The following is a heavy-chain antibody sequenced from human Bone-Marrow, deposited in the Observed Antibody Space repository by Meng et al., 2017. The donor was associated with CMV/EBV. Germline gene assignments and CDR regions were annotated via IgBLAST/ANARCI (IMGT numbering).Heavy chain of an antibody. D-gene: IGHD2-2*01. Sequence: SETLSLTCTVSGGSISSSSYYWGWIRQPPGKGLEWIGEINHSGSTNYNPSLKSRVTISVDTSKNQFSLKLSSVTAADTAVYYCARGLFRYCSSTSCYNYYYGMDVWDQATTVTVSS. J-gene: IGHJ6*02. CDR2: INHSGST. CDR3: ARGLFRYCSSTSCYNYYYGMDV. V-gene: IGHV4-39*07. CDR1: GGSISSSSYY.